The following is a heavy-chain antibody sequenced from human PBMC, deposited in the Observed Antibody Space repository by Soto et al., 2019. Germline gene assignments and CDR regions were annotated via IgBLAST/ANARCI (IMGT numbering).Heavy chain of an antibody. D-gene: IGHD6-25*01. Sequence: QLQLQESGARLVKPSQTLSLTCTVSNGSFSSASYSWSWLRHPPGKGLEWIGYIYPSGTTYYNPSLKSRVTMSIDKSRNQFSLNLNSVAAADTAVYYCARSRGYSGDSFDYWGQGALVTVSS. CDR2: IYPSGTT. CDR1: NGSFSSASYS. V-gene: IGHV4-30-2*01. CDR3: ARSRGYSGDSFDY. J-gene: IGHJ4*02.